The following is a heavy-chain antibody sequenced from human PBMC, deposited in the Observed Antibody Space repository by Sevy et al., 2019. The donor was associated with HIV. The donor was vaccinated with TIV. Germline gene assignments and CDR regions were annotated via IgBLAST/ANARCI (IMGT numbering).Heavy chain of an antibody. V-gene: IGHV3-23*01. CDR3: ARYGRIPVAGHTWFDP. Sequence: GGSLRLSCSASGFTFIAFGMTWVRQAPGKGLEWVSGISGGGAATAYADSVKGRFTMSRDKSKNTLYLQMNSLTAADTAVYYCARYGRIPVAGHTWFDPWGLGTLVTVSS. CDR1: GFTFIAFG. J-gene: IGHJ5*02. CDR2: ISGGGAAT. D-gene: IGHD6-19*01.